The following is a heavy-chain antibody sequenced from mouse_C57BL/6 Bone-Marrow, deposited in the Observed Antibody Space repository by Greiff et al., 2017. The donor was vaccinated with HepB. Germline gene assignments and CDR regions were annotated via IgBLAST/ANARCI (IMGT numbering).Heavy chain of an antibody. CDR3: ARHGSSPNWYFDV. CDR1: GFTFSSYG. V-gene: IGHV5-6*01. CDR2: ISSGGSYT. Sequence: EVQLVESGGDLVKPGGSLKLSCAASGFTFSSYGMSWVRQTPDKRLEWVATISSGGSYTYYPDSLKGRCTISRDNAKNTLYLQMSSLKSEDTAMYYCARHGSSPNWYFDVWGTGTTVTVSS. J-gene: IGHJ1*03. D-gene: IGHD1-1*01.